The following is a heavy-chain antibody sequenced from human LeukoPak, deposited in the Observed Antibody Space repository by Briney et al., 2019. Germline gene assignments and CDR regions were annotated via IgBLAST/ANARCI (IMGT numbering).Heavy chain of an antibody. J-gene: IGHJ3*02. CDR2: IKQDGSEK. CDR1: GFTFSGYW. CDR3: ARRAYGAFDI. D-gene: IGHD2-8*01. V-gene: IGHV3-7*05. Sequence: GGSLRLSCAASGFTFSGYWMTWVRQAPGKGLEWVANIKQDGSEKYCMDSVKGRFTISRDNAKNSLYLQMNSLRVEDTAVYYGARRAYGAFDIWGQGTMVTVSS.